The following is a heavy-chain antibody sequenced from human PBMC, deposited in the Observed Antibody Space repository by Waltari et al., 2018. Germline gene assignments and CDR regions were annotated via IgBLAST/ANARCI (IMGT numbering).Heavy chain of an antibody. J-gene: IGHJ4*02. V-gene: IGHV4-39*07. Sequence: QLQESGPGLMKTSETLSLTCTVSGDSISSSHYYWGWIRQPPGKGLEWIGSIYYSGNTYYNPSLKSRATVAVDTSKNQFSLNLIPVTAADTAVYFCARDFTVRYFDWLSQGDLYYFDNWGQGTLVTVSP. CDR1: GDSISSSHYY. CDR2: IYYSGNT. D-gene: IGHD3-9*01. CDR3: ARDFTVRYFDWLSQGDLYYFDN.